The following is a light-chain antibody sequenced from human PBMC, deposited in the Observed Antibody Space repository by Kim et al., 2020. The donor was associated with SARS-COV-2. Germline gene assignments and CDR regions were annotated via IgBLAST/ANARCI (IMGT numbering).Light chain of an antibody. CDR2: DVS. J-gene: IGKJ3*01. Sequence: AIQLTQSPYTLSASVGDTVTITCRASQGIGSGLAWYQQKPGKPPKVLMYDVSGLESGVPSRFSGSGSGTEFTLTISSLQPDDFATYYSQHFNSYPTLAFGPGTKV. V-gene: IGKV1-13*02. CDR3: QHFNSYPTLA. CDR1: QGIGSG.